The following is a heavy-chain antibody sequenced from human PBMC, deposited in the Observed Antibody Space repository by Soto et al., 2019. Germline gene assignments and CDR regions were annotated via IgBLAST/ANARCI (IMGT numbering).Heavy chain of an antibody. J-gene: IGHJ6*02. V-gene: IGHV3-33*01. CDR2: IWYDGSNK. CDR3: ARDRNAELRFLEWLSDYYGMDV. D-gene: IGHD3-3*01. Sequence: GGSLRLSCAASGFTFSSYGMHWVRQAPGKGLEWVAIIWYDGSNKYYEDSVKGRFTISRDNSKNTVYLQMNSLRAEDTAVYYCARDRNAELRFLEWLSDYYGMDVWGQGTTVTVSS. CDR1: GFTFSSYG.